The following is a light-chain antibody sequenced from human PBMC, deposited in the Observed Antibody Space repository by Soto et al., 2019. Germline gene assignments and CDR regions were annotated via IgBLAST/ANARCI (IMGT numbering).Light chain of an antibody. Sequence: DIQMTQSPSTLAASVGDRVTITYRASQSMSRWLAWYQQKPGKAPKLLIYKASTLESGVPLRFSGSGSGTEFTLTISSVQPDDSATYYCQQDSTSPYNFGQGTRLEIK. V-gene: IGKV1-5*03. J-gene: IGKJ2*01. CDR1: QSMSRW. CDR2: KAS. CDR3: QQDSTSPYN.